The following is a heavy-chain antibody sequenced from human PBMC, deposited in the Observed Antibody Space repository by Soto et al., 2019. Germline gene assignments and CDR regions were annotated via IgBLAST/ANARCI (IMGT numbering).Heavy chain of an antibody. V-gene: IGHV4-34*01. D-gene: IGHD6-13*01. Sequence: SETLSLTCAVYGGSFSGYYWSWIRQPPGKGLEWIGEINHSGSTNYNPSLKSRVTISVDTSKNQFSLKLSSVTAADTAVYYCAGSSARRWYLYYYYYMYVWGKGTTVTVSS. CDR2: INHSGST. CDR3: AGSSARRWYLYYYYYMYV. J-gene: IGHJ6*03. CDR1: GGSFSGYY.